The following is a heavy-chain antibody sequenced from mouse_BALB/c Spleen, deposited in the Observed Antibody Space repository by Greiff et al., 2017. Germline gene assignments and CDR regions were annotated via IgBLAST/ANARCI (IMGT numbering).Heavy chain of an antibody. CDR1: GDSITSGY. D-gene: IGHD2-4*01. CDR2: ISYSGST. J-gene: IGHJ3*01. CDR3: ARWDYDYSAWFAD. V-gene: IGHV3-8*02. Sequence: EVQLQQSGPSLVKPSQTLSLTCSVTGDSITSGYWNWIRKFPGNKLEYMGYISYSGSTYYNPSLKSRISITRDTSKNQYYLQLNSVTTEDTATYYCARWDYDYSAWFADWGQGTLVTVSA.